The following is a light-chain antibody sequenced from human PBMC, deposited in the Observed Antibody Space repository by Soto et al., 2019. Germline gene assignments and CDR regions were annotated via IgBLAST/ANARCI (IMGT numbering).Light chain of an antibody. Sequence: DIVLTPSPGTLSLSPGERATLSCRASQSVNSNYLAWYQQKPGQAPRLLIYGASSRATGIPDRFSGSGSGLDFTLTISRLAPEDFAVYYCQQFVSSPPMYTFAQGTKLEIK. CDR1: QSVNSNY. V-gene: IGKV3-20*01. CDR2: GAS. CDR3: QQFVSSPPMYT. J-gene: IGKJ2*01.